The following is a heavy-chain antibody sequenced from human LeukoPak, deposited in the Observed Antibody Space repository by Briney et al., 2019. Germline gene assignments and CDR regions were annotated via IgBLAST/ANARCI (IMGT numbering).Heavy chain of an antibody. CDR3: ARGLVGLYYYYGMDV. CDR1: GGSFSGYY. D-gene: IGHD2-15*01. Sequence: SETLSLTCAVYGGSFSGYYWSWIRQPPGKGLEWIGEINHSGSTNYNPSLKSRVTISVDTSENQFSLKLSSVTAADTAVYYCARGLVGLYYYYGMDVWGQGTTVTVSS. J-gene: IGHJ6*02. CDR2: INHSGST. V-gene: IGHV4-34*01.